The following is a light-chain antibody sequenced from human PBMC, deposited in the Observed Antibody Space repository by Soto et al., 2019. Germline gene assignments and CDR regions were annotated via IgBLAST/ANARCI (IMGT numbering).Light chain of an antibody. J-gene: IGKJ2*01. V-gene: IGKV3-15*01. CDR2: GAS. CDR3: PQYHNWPPQYT. Sequence: EIVMTQSPASLSVSPGDGATLSCRASQSVASNVAWYQQKPGQGPRLLIHGASTRAAGVPARFSGSGSGTDFTLTISRLQSEDFAVYYCPQYHNWPPQYTFGQGTKLQIK. CDR1: QSVASN.